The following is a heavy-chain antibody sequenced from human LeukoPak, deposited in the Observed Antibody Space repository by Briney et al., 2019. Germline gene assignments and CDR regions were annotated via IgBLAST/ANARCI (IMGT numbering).Heavy chain of an antibody. Sequence: PSETLSLTCTVSGGSISSGSFYWSWIRQPAGKGLEWIGRIYTTGRTNYNPSLKSRVTISVDTPKNQFSLKLSSVTAADTAVYYCARGAVVVPNWFDPWGQGTLVTVSS. CDR3: ARGAVVVPNWFDP. CDR2: IYTTGRT. J-gene: IGHJ5*02. V-gene: IGHV4-61*02. D-gene: IGHD2-2*01. CDR1: GGSISSGSFY.